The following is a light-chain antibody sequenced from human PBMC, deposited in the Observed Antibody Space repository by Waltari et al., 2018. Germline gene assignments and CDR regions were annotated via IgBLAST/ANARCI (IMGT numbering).Light chain of an antibody. V-gene: IGLV2-14*03. CDR3: CSFTSSSTWV. CDR2: DVT. Sequence: QSPLTQPASASVSPGPSLTISGTGSTSDLGWHHYLSWYQQHPGKAPKLILYDVTSRPAGVSNRFSGSKSGNTASLTISGLQPEDEADYYCCSFTSSSTWVFGGGTKLTVL. CDR1: TSDLGWHHY. J-gene: IGLJ3*02.